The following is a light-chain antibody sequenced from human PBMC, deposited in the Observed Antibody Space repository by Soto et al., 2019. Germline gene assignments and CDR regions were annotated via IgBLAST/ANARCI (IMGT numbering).Light chain of an antibody. CDR3: QHYDNLPVT. CDR2: DAS. J-gene: IGKJ3*01. V-gene: IGKV1-33*01. CDR1: QDISNY. Sequence: DIQMTQSPSSLSASVGDRVTITCQASQDISNYLNWYQQKPGKAPKLLIYDASNLETGVPSRFSGSGSGTDFTFTISSRQPEDIATYNCQHYDNLPVTFSPGTKVDIK.